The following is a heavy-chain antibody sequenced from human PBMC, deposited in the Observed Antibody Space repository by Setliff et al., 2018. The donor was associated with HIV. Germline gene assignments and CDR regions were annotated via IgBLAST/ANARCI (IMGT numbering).Heavy chain of an antibody. CDR3: GNFEYYSDRSYYYSVGPGVY. J-gene: IGHJ4*02. V-gene: IGHV1-24*01. Sequence: ASVKVSCKVIGHSLSELTVHWVRQAPGKGLEWMGGFDPEDGETIYEQKFQGRIIMTEDTSTDTSYMELSSLRSEDTAVYYCGNFEYYSDRSYYYSVGPGVYWGQGTLVTAPQ. D-gene: IGHD3-22*01. CDR2: FDPEDGET. CDR1: GHSLSELT.